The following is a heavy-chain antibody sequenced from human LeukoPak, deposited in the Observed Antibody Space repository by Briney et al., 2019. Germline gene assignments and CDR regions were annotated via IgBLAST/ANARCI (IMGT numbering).Heavy chain of an antibody. CDR1: GGSISNYY. Sequence: SETLSLTCTVSGGSISNYYWSWIRQPPGKGLEWIADIYYSGSTNYNPSLKSRVTISVDISKNRFSLKLSSVTAADTAVYYCASGYFGDAFDVWGQGTMVTVSS. CDR2: IYYSGST. CDR3: ASGYFGDAFDV. J-gene: IGHJ3*01. D-gene: IGHD3-9*01. V-gene: IGHV4-59*08.